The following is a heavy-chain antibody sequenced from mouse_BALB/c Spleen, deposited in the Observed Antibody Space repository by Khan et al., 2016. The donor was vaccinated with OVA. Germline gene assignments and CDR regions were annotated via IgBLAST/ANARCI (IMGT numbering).Heavy chain of an antibody. CDR3: ARSYDYDGGGFAY. V-gene: IGHV2-9*02. J-gene: IGHJ3*01. Sequence: QMQLEESGPGLVAPSQSLSITCTVSGFSLSNYGVHWVRQPPGKGLEWLGVIWTGGITNYNSALMSRLSISKDNSKSQVFLKMNRLQTDDTAIYYCARSYDYDGGGFAYWGQGTLVTVSA. CDR2: IWTGGIT. D-gene: IGHD2-4*01. CDR1: GFSLSNYG.